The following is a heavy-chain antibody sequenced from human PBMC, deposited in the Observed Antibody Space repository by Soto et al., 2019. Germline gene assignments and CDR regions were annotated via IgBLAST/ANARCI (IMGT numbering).Heavy chain of an antibody. CDR3: ARATGTMTTYQLGFDP. Sequence: GGSLRLSCEASGFTFSAYGMHWVRQAPGKGLEWVAVIWYDGTNKDYGDSVKGRFTISRDNSKNTLYLQINSLRAEDTAMYYCARATGTMTTYQLGFDPWGQGTLVTVSS. J-gene: IGHJ5*02. V-gene: IGHV3-33*01. CDR2: IWYDGTNK. CDR1: GFTFSAYG. D-gene: IGHD4-17*01.